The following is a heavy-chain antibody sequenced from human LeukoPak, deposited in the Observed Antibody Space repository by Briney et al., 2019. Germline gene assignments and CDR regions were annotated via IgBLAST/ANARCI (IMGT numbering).Heavy chain of an antibody. CDR3: VRHRSGWLQSSFDY. CDR1: GGSISNTLYY. CDR2: INHSGST. V-gene: IGHV4-39*01. J-gene: IGHJ4*02. D-gene: IGHD5-24*01. Sequence: MASETLSLTCTVSGGSISNTLYYWAWIRQPPGKGLEWIGEINHSGSTNYNPSLKSRVTISVDTSKNQFSLKLSSVTAADTAVYYCVRHRSGWLQSSFDYWGQGTLVTVSS.